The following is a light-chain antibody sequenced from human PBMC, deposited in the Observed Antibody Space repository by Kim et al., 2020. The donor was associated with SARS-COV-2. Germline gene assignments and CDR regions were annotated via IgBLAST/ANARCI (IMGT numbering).Light chain of an antibody. V-gene: IGKV3-15*01. Sequence: PGERATRSCRARQSVSNNLSLYQQKPGQAPRPPIYGSSTRATGIPARFSGSGSGTGFTLTISSLQSEDVAVYYCQQYNNWPALTFGGGTKVDIK. J-gene: IGKJ4*01. CDR3: QQYNNWPALT. CDR2: GSS. CDR1: QSVSNN.